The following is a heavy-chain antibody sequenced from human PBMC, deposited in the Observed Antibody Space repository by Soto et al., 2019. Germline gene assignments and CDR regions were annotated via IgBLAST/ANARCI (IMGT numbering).Heavy chain of an antibody. Sequence: ASVEVSCTASGYTLTSYYMHWVRQAPGQGLEWMGIINPSGGGTSYAQQFQGRATMTRDTSTSTVYMELSSLRSEYTAVSYCSLAPLAAGGIRGMDVWVQGSSFTVTT. V-gene: IGHV1-46*01. J-gene: IGHJ6*01. CDR3: SLAPLAAGGIRGMDV. D-gene: IGHD6-13*01. CDR2: INPSGGGT. CDR1: GYTLTSYY.